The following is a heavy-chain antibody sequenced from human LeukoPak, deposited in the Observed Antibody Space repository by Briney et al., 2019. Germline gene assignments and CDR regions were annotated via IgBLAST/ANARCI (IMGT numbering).Heavy chain of an antibody. CDR3: ARSRQASGLFNS. D-gene: IGHD3-10*01. V-gene: IGHV4-30-2*06. CDR2: IYDRGPA. J-gene: IGHJ5*01. Sequence: PSETLSLTCTVSGYAITSGGFSWNWIRQSPGKGLEWIGCIYDRGPAYYNPSLKSRFTISVDRPKNQFFLNVTSLTAADTAVYFCARSRQASGLFNSWGQGTLVVVSS. CDR1: GYAITSGGFS.